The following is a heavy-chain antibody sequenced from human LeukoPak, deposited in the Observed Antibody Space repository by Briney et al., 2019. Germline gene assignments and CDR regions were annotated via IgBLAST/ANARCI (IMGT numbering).Heavy chain of an antibody. D-gene: IGHD3-22*01. CDR3: ARVLVVSSDAFDI. V-gene: IGHV1-18*01. CDR2: ISTYTGNT. CDR1: GYXFTSYA. Sequence: ASVTVSCKPSGYXFTSYAISWVRQAPGQGLECMGWISTYTGNTDYAQKLQGRVTMTTDASTSTAYMELRSLSSDDTAVYYCARVLVVSSDAFDIWGQGTMVTVSS. J-gene: IGHJ3*02.